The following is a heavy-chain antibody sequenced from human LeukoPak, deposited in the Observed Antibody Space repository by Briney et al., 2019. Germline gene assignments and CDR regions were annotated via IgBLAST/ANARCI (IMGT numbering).Heavy chain of an antibody. CDR3: ARDSTSGSSWFFDY. D-gene: IGHD6-13*01. Sequence: PSETLSLTCAVSGGSINGSEWWNWVRQSPGKGLEWIAEIHHSGNAIYNPSLKSRVAISMDKSTNQFSLMLTSVTAADTAVYYCARDSTSGSSWFFDYWGQGTPVTVSS. CDR1: GGSINGSEW. V-gene: IGHV4-4*02. CDR2: IHHSGNA. J-gene: IGHJ4*02.